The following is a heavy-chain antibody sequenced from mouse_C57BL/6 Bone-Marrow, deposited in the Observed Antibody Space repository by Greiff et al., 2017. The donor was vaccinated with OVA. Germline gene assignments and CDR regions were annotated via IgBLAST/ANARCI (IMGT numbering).Heavy chain of an antibody. CDR1: GYTFTDYY. CDR2: IYPGSGNT. CDR3: ARKDYGSSFYWYFDV. D-gene: IGHD1-1*01. V-gene: IGHV1-76*01. J-gene: IGHJ1*03. Sequence: VKLVESGAELVRPGASVKLSCKASGYTFTDYYINWVKQRPGQGLEWIARIYPGSGNTYYNEKFKGKATLTSEKSSSTAYMQLSSLTSEDSAVYFCARKDYGSSFYWYFDVWGTGTTVTVSS.